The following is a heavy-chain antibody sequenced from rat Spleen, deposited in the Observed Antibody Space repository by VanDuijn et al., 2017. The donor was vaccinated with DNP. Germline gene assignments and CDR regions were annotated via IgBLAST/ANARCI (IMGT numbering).Heavy chain of an antibody. CDR3: ERWGYPGGIMDA. D-gene: IGHD1-4*01. Sequence: EVKLVESGGGLVQPGRSLKLSCAASGFNFNDYWMGWVRPAPGKGLEWIGEINKDSSTIKYTPALKDKFTISIDNAQKTLYLQMSKLGSENTDIYYCERWGYPGGIMDAWSQGTTIAVSA. CDR2: INKDSSTI. J-gene: IGHJ4*01. V-gene: IGHV4-2*01. CDR1: GFNFNDYW.